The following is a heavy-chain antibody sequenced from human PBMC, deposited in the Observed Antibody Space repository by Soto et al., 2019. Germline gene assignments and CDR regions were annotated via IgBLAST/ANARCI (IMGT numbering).Heavy chain of an antibody. V-gene: IGHV4-39*01. J-gene: IGHJ4*02. CDR1: GGSISISSYY. D-gene: IGHD6-6*01. CDR2: IYYSGST. Sequence: SETLSLTCTVSGGSISISSYYWGCMRQPPWKGLEWIGSIYYSGSTYYNPSLKSRVTISVDTSKNQFSLKLSSVTAADTAVYYCARRYSSSSGGDYWGQGTLVTVSS. CDR3: ARRYSSSSGGDY.